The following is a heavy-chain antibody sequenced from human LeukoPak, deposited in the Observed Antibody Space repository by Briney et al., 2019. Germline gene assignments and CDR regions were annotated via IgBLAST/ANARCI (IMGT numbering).Heavy chain of an antibody. CDR1: GGTLSSYT. D-gene: IGHD3-3*01. J-gene: IGHJ6*03. CDR3: ARYYDFWSGQSYYMDV. Sequence: ASVKVSCKASGGTLSSYTISWVRQAPGQGLEWMGRIIPILGIANYAQKFQGRVTITADKSTSTAYMELSSLRSEDTAVYYCARYYDFWSGQSYYMDVWGEGTTVTVSS. CDR2: IIPILGIA. V-gene: IGHV1-69*02.